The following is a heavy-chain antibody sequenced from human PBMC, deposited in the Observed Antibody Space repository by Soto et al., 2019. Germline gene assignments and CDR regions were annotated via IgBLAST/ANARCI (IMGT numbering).Heavy chain of an antibody. CDR3: ARAFPHYDILTGYYRDAFDI. D-gene: IGHD3-9*01. Sequence: GGSLRLSCAASGFTFSSYSMNWVRQAPGKGLEWVSYISSSSSTIYYADSVKGRFTISRDNAKNSLYLQMNSLRDEDTAVYYCARAFPHYDILTGYYRDAFDIWGQGTMVTVSS. CDR1: GFTFSSYS. V-gene: IGHV3-48*02. J-gene: IGHJ3*02. CDR2: ISSSSSTI.